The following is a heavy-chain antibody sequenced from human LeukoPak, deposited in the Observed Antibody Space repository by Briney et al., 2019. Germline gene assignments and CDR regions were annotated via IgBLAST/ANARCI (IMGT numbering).Heavy chain of an antibody. J-gene: IGHJ4*02. CDR2: ISSSSSYI. D-gene: IGHD3-22*01. CDR1: GFTFSSYS. Sequence: PGGSLRLSCAASGFTFSSYSMNWVRQAPGKGLEWVSSISSSSSYIYYADSVKGRFTTSRDNAKNSLYLQMNSLRAEDTAVYYCARDRIYYDSSGLDYWGQGTLVTVSS. V-gene: IGHV3-21*01. CDR3: ARDRIYYDSSGLDY.